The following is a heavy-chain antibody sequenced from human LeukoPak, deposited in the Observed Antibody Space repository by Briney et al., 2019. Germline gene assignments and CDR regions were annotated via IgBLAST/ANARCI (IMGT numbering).Heavy chain of an antibody. CDR2: IYTSGST. V-gene: IGHV4-4*07. D-gene: IGHD6-13*01. J-gene: IGHJ4*02. Sequence: SETLSLTCTVSGGSISSYYWSWLRQPAGKGLEWIGRIYTSGSTNYNPSLKSRVTMSVDTSKNHFSLKLSSVTAADTAVYYCARGGGYSSSWLALDYWGQGTLVTVSS. CDR3: ARGGGYSSSWLALDY. CDR1: GGSISSYY.